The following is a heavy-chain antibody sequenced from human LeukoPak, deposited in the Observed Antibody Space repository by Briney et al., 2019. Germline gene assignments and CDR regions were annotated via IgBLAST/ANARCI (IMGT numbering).Heavy chain of an antibody. CDR2: INPNSGGT. Sequence: GASVKVSCKASGYTFTGYYMHWVRQAPGQGLEWMGRINPNSGGTNYAQKFQGGVTMTRDTSISTAYMELSRLRSDDTAVYYCARDQNYYSSGSYDWFDPWGQGTLVTVSS. CDR1: GYTFTGYY. V-gene: IGHV1-2*06. CDR3: ARDQNYYSSGSYDWFDP. J-gene: IGHJ5*02. D-gene: IGHD3-10*01.